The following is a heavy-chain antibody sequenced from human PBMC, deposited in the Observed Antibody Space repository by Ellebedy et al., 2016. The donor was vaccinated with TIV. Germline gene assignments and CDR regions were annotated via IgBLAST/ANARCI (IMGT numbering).Heavy chain of an antibody. CDR2: ISGSGGST. D-gene: IGHD3-22*01. J-gene: IGHJ4*02. V-gene: IGHV3-23*01. CDR3: AKRTYDSSGYYYSDY. CDR1: GFTFSSYA. Sequence: GESLKISCAASGFTFSSYAMSWVRQAPGKGLEWVSAISGSGGSTYYADSVKGRFTISRDNSKNTLYLQMNSLRAEDTAVYYCAKRTYDSSGYYYSDYWGQGTLVTVSS.